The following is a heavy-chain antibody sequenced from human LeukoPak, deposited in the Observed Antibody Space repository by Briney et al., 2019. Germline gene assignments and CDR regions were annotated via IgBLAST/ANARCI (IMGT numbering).Heavy chain of an antibody. J-gene: IGHJ4*02. Sequence: PGRSLRLSCAASGFTFSSYAMHWVRQAPGKGLEWVAVISYDGSNKYYADSVKGRFTISRDNSKNTLYLQMNSLRAEDTAVYYCARAGGYDSSGYHRNWGQGTLVTVSS. CDR3: ARAGGYDSSGYHRN. V-gene: IGHV3-30*01. CDR2: ISYDGSNK. D-gene: IGHD3-22*01. CDR1: GFTFSSYA.